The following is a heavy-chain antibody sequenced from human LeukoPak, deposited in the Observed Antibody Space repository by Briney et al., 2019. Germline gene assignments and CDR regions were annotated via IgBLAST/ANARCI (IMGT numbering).Heavy chain of an antibody. D-gene: IGHD3-22*01. CDR1: GFTFSSYA. J-gene: IGHJ4*02. V-gene: IGHV3-23*01. CDR2: ISGSGGST. CDR3: AKDPMYYYDSSGYSALD. Sequence: QPGGSLRLSCAASGFTFSSYAMSWVRQARGKGVEWVSAISGSGGSTYYADSVNAPFTISRHNSKNTLYLQMNSLRAEDTAVYYCAKDPMYYYDSSGYSALDWGQGTLVTVSS.